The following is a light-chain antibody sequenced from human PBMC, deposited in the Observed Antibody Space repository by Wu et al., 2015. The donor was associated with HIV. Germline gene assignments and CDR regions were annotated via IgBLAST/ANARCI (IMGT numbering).Light chain of an antibody. V-gene: IGKV1-13*02. CDR2: DAS. J-gene: IGKJ1*01. CDR1: QGINSA. Sequence: AIQLTQSPSSLSASVGDRVTITCRASQGINSALAWYQQKLGKSPKVLIYDASNLESGVPSRFSGSGSGTDFTLTISSLQPEDVATYYCQKYNTAPWTFGQGTKVEMK. CDR3: QKYNTAPWT.